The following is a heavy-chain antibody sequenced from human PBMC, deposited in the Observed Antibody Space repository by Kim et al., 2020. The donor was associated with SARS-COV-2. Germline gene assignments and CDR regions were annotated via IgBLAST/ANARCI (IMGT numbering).Heavy chain of an antibody. J-gene: IGHJ6*03. D-gene: IGHD6-6*01. V-gene: IGHV1-69*04. CDR2: IIPIFGIA. Sequence: SVKVSCKASGGTFSSYAISWVRQAPGQGLEWMGRIIPIFGIANYAQKFQGRVTITADKSTSTAYMELSSLRSEDTAVYYCARDIRSVSIAARPNYYYYY. CDR1: GGTFSSYA. CDR3: ARDIRSVSIAARPNYYYYY.